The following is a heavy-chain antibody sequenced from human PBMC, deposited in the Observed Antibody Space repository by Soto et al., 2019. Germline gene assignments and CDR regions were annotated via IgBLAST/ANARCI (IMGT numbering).Heavy chain of an antibody. CDR1: GFTVSNAW. CDR2: IKSKTDGGTT. D-gene: IGHD5-18*01. J-gene: IGHJ4*02. Sequence: EVQLVESGGGLVKPGGSLRLSCAASGFTVSNAWMSWVRQAPGKGLEWVGRIKSKTDGGTTEYDAPVKGRFTISRDDSTTTLYLQMNSLNTEDTAVYYCTRYSYGASEYWGQGTLVTVSS. CDR3: TRYSYGASEY. V-gene: IGHV3-15*01.